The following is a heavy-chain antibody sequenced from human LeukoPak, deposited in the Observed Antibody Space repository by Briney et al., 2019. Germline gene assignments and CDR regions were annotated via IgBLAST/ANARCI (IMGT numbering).Heavy chain of an antibody. D-gene: IGHD6-13*01. Sequence: PSETLSLTCAVSGYSISSGYYWIWIRHPPGKGLEWIGSLYHSDSIYYNPSLESRVTMSVDTSKNQFSLKLSFVTAADTAVYYCARQHDSYHYYYVDVWGKGTTVTVSS. CDR1: GYSISSGYY. CDR2: LYHSDSI. J-gene: IGHJ6*03. V-gene: IGHV4-38-2*01. CDR3: ARQHDSYHYYYVDV.